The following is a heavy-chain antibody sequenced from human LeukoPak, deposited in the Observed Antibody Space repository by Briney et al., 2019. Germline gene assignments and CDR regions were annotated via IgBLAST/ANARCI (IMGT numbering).Heavy chain of an antibody. V-gene: IGHV4-38-2*01. CDR1: GYSISSGYY. D-gene: IGHD4/OR15-4a*01. CDR2: IYHSGST. CDR3: ARLTTPFDY. J-gene: IGHJ4*02. Sequence: KPSETLSLTCAVSGYSISSGYYWGWIRQPPGKGLEWIGSIYHSGSTYYNPSLKSRVTISVDTSKNQFSLKLSSVTAADTAVYYCARLTTPFDYWGQRTLVTVSS.